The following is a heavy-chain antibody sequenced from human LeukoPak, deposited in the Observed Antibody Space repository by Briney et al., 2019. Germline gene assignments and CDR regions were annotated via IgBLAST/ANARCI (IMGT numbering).Heavy chain of an antibody. CDR3: AHLIPFCSSTSCFDY. Sequence: SVKVSCKASGGTFSSYAISWVRQAPGQGLEWMGGIIPIFGTANYAQKFQGRVTITTDESTSTAYMELSSLRSEDTAVYYCAHLIPFCSSTSCFDYWGQGTLVTVSS. CDR1: GGTFSSYA. V-gene: IGHV1-69*05. D-gene: IGHD2-2*01. J-gene: IGHJ4*02. CDR2: IIPIFGTA.